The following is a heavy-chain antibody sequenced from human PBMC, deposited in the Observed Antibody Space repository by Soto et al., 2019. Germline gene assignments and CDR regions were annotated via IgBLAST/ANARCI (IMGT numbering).Heavy chain of an antibody. D-gene: IGHD3-16*01. CDR1: GFAFSRSA. Sequence: EVQLLESGGGLIQPGGSLRLSCAASGFAFSRSAMAWVRQAPEKGLEWVSAISEGGGTTVYACSVEGRFTISRDNSKNTLYLQMNSVRAEDTAVYYCAKGGYRHAYDWGRGTLVTVSS. CDR2: ISEGGGTT. CDR3: AKGGYRHAYD. J-gene: IGHJ4*02. V-gene: IGHV3-23*01.